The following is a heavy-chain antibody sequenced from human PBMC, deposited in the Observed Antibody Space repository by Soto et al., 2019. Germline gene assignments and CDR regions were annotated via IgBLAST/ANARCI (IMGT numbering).Heavy chain of an antibody. CDR3: ARKYGADLTNGDRLPQSYYYYYGMDV. J-gene: IGHJ6*02. CDR2: IIPIFGTA. Sequence: QVQLVQSGAEVKKPGSSVKVSCKASGGTFSSYAISWVRQAPGQGLEWMGGIIPIFGTANYAQKFQGRVTITADESTSTAYMELSSLRSEDTAVYYCARKYGADLTNGDRLPQSYYYYYGMDVWGQGTTVTVSS. CDR1: GGTFSSYA. V-gene: IGHV1-69*12. D-gene: IGHD3-9*01.